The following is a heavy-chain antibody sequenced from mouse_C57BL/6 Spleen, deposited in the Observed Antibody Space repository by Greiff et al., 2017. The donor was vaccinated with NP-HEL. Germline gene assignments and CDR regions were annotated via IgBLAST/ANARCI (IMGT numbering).Heavy chain of an antibody. D-gene: IGHD4-1*01. J-gene: IGHJ2*01. CDR1: GYAFSSSW. CDR3: ARGKTNWDYFDY. CDR2: IYPGDGDT. Sequence: QVHVKQSGPELVKPGASVQISCKASGYAFSSSWMNWVKQRPGKGLAWIGRIYPGDGDTNYNGKFKGKATLTADKSSSTAYMQLSSLTSDDSAVYFCARGKTNWDYFDYWGQGTTLTVSS. V-gene: IGHV1-82*01.